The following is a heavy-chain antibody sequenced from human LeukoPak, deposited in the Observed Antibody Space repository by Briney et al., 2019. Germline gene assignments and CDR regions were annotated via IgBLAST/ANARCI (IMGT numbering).Heavy chain of an antibody. CDR2: IKHSGST. CDR3: ARLYSSSRGRDYYYYYGMDV. V-gene: IGHV4-34*01. Sequence: SETLSLTSAVYGGSFSGYYWSWIRQPPGKGLEWIGEIKHSGSTNYNPSLKSRVTISVDTSKNQFSLKLSSVTAADTAVYYCARLYSSSRGRDYYYYYGMDVWGKGTTVTVSS. D-gene: IGHD6-13*01. J-gene: IGHJ6*04. CDR1: GGSFSGYY.